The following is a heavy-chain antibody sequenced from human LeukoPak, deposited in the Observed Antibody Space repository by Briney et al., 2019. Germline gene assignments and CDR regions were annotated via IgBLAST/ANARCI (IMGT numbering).Heavy chain of an antibody. CDR1: GDSIRSGSFH. Sequence: SETLSLTCSVSGDSIRSGSFHWNWIRQPPGKGLEWIGRIYITGSTDYNPSLKSRVAMSVDTSNNQFSLKLTSVTAADTAVYYCAKSWGYAANSPRIQHWGQGARVIVSA. CDR2: IYITGST. V-gene: IGHV4-61*02. J-gene: IGHJ1*01. D-gene: IGHD4-23*01. CDR3: AKSWGYAANSPRIQH.